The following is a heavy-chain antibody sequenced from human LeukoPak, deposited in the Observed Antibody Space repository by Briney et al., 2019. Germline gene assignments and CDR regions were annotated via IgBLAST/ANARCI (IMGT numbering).Heavy chain of an antibody. CDR3: ARSSSWYNYYYYYMDV. CDR1: GYTFTGYY. D-gene: IGHD6-13*01. V-gene: IGHV1-2*02. J-gene: IGHJ6*03. Sequence: GASVKVSCKASGYTFTGYYMHWVRQAPGQGLEWMGWINPNSGGTNYAQKFQGRVTMTRDTSISTAYMELSRLRSDDTAAYYCARSSSWYNYYYYYMDVWGKGTTATVSS. CDR2: INPNSGGT.